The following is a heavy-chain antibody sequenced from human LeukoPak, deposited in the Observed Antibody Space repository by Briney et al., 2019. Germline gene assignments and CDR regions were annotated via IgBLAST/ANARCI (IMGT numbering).Heavy chain of an antibody. Sequence: SETLSLTCTVSGGSISSSSYYWGWIRQPPGKGLEWIGSIYYGGSTYYNPSLKSRVTISVDTSKNQFSLKLSSVTAADTAVYYCARFPDYYYDSSGAGDYWGQGTLVTVSS. J-gene: IGHJ4*02. CDR2: IYYGGST. CDR3: ARFPDYYYDSSGAGDY. CDR1: GGSISSSSYY. D-gene: IGHD3-22*01. V-gene: IGHV4-39*01.